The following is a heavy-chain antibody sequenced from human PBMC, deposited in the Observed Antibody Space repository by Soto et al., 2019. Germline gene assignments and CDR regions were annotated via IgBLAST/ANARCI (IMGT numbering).Heavy chain of an antibody. CDR3: ARGPGSDSYYYY. Sequence: QVQLVQSGAEVKKPGSSVKVSCKVSAGAFGTYGISWVRQAPGQGLEWMGGIVPLIGTPNYAQKFQGRVTITADELTSTVHMQLSSLRSDDTAVYYCARGPGSDSYYYYWGLRTLVTVSS. CDR1: AGAFGTYG. J-gene: IGHJ4*02. CDR2: IVPLIGTP. V-gene: IGHV1-69*12. D-gene: IGHD3-22*01.